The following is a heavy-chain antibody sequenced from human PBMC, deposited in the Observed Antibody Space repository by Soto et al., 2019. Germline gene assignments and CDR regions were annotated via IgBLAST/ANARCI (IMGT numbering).Heavy chain of an antibody. CDR1: GYTFTSYA. CDR3: ARVRLKLTTDAFDI. Sequence: ASVKVSCKASGYTFTSYAMHWVRQAPGQRLEWMGWINAGNGNTKYSQKFQGRVTITRDTSASTAYMELSSLRSEDTAVYYCARVRLKLTTDAFDIWGQGTMVTVSS. CDR2: INAGNGNT. V-gene: IGHV1-3*01. D-gene: IGHD3-22*01. J-gene: IGHJ3*02.